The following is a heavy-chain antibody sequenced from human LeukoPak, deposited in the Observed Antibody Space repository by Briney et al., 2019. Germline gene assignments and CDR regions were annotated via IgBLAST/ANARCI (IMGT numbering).Heavy chain of an antibody. CDR1: GFTFSSYS. Sequence: PGGSLRLSCAASGFTFSSYSMNWVRQAPGKGLEWVSYISSSSSTIYYADSVKGRFTISRDNAKNSLYLQMNSLGAEDTAVYYCARDGSDYYGSGSYYPDYWGQGTLVTVSS. J-gene: IGHJ4*02. V-gene: IGHV3-48*04. CDR3: ARDGSDYYGSGSYYPDY. D-gene: IGHD3-10*01. CDR2: ISSSSSTI.